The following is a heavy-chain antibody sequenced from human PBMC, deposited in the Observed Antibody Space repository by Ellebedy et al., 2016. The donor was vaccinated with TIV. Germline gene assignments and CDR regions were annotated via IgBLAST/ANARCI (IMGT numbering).Heavy chain of an antibody. D-gene: IGHD3-9*01. Sequence: PGGSLRLSCTASGFTFSAYDMNWVRQAPGKGLEWVAVISYDGISKYYAASVKGRFTISSDTSRNTLYLQMDNLRAEDTAVYYCAKSYTGPSNVLRYFEWLKPMDAWGQGTTVTVSS. CDR3: AKSYTGPSNVLRYFEWLKPMDA. CDR1: GFTFSAYD. J-gene: IGHJ6*02. V-gene: IGHV3-30*18. CDR2: ISYDGISK.